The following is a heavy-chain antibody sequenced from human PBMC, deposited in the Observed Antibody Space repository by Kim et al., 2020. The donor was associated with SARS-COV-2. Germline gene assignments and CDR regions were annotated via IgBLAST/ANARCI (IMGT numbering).Heavy chain of an antibody. J-gene: IGHJ4*02. Sequence: NTSHKSRVTRSVDTSKNQFSLKQTSVTAADTAMYYCVRRLHSGSYLNFDYWGQGTLVTVSS. D-gene: IGHD1-26*01. V-gene: IGHV4-34*01. CDR3: VRRLHSGSYLNFDY.